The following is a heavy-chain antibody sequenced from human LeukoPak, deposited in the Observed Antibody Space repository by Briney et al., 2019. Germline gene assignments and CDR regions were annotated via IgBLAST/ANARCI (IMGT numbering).Heavy chain of an antibody. CDR3: ARAQVPTTRHYDWFHL. V-gene: IGHV4-34*01. CDR1: GWSTDDHY. Sequence: PETLSLTCAVYGWSTDDHYWDCISQPPGKGLEWIGEINARGDTNFNPSLKSRVTISVDSSKNQFSLTLRSMIAADTAVYYCARAQVPTTRHYDWFHLWGQGTLVTVSS. CDR2: INARGDT. D-gene: IGHD2-2*01. J-gene: IGHJ5*01.